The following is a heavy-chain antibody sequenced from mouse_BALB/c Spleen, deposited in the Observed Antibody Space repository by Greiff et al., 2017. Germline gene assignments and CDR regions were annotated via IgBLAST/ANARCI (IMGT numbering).Heavy chain of an antibody. J-gene: IGHJ3*01. CDR3: ARGDYYGSSYEAGFAY. CDR1: GFTFSSFG. Sequence: EVNVVESGGDLVQPGGSRKLSCAASGFTFSSFGMHWVRQAPEKGLEWVAYISSGSSTIYYADTVKGRFTISRDNPKNTLFLQMTSLRSEDTAMYYCARGDYYGSSYEAGFAYWGQGTLVTVSA. CDR2: ISSGSSTI. D-gene: IGHD1-1*01. V-gene: IGHV5-17*02.